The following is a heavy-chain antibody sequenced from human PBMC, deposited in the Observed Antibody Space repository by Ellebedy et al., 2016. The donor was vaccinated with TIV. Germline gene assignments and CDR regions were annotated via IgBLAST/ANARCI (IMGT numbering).Heavy chain of an antibody. CDR3: AKSPPVAVDSFDY. CDR1: GFTFSTYS. D-gene: IGHD6-19*01. J-gene: IGHJ4*02. Sequence: GESLKISCAASGFTFSTYSMNWVRQAPGKGLEWVSAITASGSHVYYADSVKGRFTISRDNSKNTLYLQLNSLRAEDTALYYCAKSPPVAVDSFDYWGQGTLVTVSS. V-gene: IGHV3-21*04. CDR2: ITASGSHV.